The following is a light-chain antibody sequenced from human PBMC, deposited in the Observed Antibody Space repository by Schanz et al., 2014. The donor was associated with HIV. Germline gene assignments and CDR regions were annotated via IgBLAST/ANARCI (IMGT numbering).Light chain of an antibody. CDR2: GAS. J-gene: IGKJ3*01. CDR1: QAVSSGQ. V-gene: IGKV3-20*01. CDR3: QQYGSSPL. Sequence: EIVTTQSPATLSVSPGERATLSCRASQAVSSGQLAWYQQRPGQAPRHLIYGASRRATGIPDRFSGGGSGTDFTLTISRLEPEDFAVYYCQQYGSSPLFGPGTKVDIK.